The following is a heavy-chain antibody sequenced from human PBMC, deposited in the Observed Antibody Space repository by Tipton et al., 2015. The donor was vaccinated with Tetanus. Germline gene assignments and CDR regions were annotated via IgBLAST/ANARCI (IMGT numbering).Heavy chain of an antibody. V-gene: IGHV5-51*01. CDR1: GYSFPHYY. CDR2: IHPGDSDI. J-gene: IGHJ5*01. D-gene: IGHD1/OR15-1a*01. Sequence: QLVQSGAEVKKPGESLKISCQASGYSFPHYYIAWVRHMPGKGLEWLGTIHPGDSDIQYSPSFRGQVAISADKSINTAYLQLSGLKASDTAIYYCARRRTNTNLFFWFESWCQGTQVTVSS. CDR3: ARRRTNTNLFFWFES.